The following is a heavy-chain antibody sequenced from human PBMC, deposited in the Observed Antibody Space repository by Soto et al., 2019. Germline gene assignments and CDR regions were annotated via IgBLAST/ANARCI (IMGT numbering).Heavy chain of an antibody. J-gene: IGHJ4*02. V-gene: IGHV3-23*01. CDR3: AKVISTSGSSL. CDR1: GVSFSTCA. CDR2: ISGGGST. D-gene: IGHD3-10*01. Sequence: PGGPLTLSCAACGVSFSTCAMTWFRQAPGKGLAWLSSISGGGSTYYADSVKGRFTISRDNSKNTLYLQMNSLRAEDTAVYYCAKVISTSGSSLWGRGTLVTVSS.